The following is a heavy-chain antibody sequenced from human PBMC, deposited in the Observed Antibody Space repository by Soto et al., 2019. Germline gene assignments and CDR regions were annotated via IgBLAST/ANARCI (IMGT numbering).Heavy chain of an antibody. CDR1: GFSLSTSGVG. Sequence: SGPTLVNPTQTLTLTCTFSGFSLSTSGVGVGWIRQPPGKAPEWLALIYWDDDKRYSPSLKSRLTITKDTSKNQVVLTMTNMDPVDTATYYCAHRPDYDFWSGYYEPTLYYFDYWGQGTLVTVSS. CDR3: AHRPDYDFWSGYYEPTLYYFDY. D-gene: IGHD3-3*01. J-gene: IGHJ4*02. CDR2: IYWDDDK. V-gene: IGHV2-5*02.